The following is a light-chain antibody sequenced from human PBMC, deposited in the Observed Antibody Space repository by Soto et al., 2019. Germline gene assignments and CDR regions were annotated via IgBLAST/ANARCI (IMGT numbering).Light chain of an antibody. J-gene: IGLJ3*02. V-gene: IGLV8-61*01. CDR3: VVFLSGVWV. CDR2: STN. Sequence: QTVVTQEPSFSVSPGGTVTLTCGLTSDSVATSHYVSWYQHTPGQAPRTLIYSTNIRSFGVPDRFSGSLLGNKAALTITGAQADDDSDYYCVVFLSGVWVFGGGTKLTVL. CDR1: SDSVATSHY.